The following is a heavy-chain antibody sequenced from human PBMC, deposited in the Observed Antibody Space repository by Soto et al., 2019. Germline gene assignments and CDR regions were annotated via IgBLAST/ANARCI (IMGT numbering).Heavy chain of an antibody. CDR2: ISGNGDST. CDR1: GFTFSSYA. D-gene: IGHD3-10*01. Sequence: GGSLRLSCAASGFTFSSYAMSWVRQAPGKGLEWVSAISGNGDSTYYADSGKGRFTISRDNSKNTLYVQMNSLGGEDTAVYYCAKVSRIIMVRGVTYFDYWGQGTLVTVSS. CDR3: AKVSRIIMVRGVTYFDY. V-gene: IGHV3-23*01. J-gene: IGHJ4*02.